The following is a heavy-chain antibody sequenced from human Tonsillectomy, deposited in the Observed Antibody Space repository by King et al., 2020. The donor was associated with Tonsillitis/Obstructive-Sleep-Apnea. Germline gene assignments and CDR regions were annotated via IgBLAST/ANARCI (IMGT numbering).Heavy chain of an antibody. D-gene: IGHD2-15*01. Sequence: VQLVESGAEVKKPGSSVKVSCKASGGTFSSYAISWVRQAPGQGLEWMGGIIPIFGTANYAQKFQGRVTITADESTSTAYMELSSLRSEETAVYYCARVGDCSGGSCYSSQYYYYMDVWGKGTTVTVSS. CDR1: GGTFSSYA. J-gene: IGHJ6*03. CDR2: IIPIFGTA. CDR3: ARVGDCSGGSCYSSQYYYYMDV. V-gene: IGHV1-69*01.